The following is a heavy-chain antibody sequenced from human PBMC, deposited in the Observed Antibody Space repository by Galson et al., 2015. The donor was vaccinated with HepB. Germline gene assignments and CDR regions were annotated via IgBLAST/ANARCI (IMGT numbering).Heavy chain of an antibody. CDR1: GYSFRSYW. D-gene: IGHD2-21*01. CDR2: IDPTDSYI. Sequence: QSGAEVKKPGESLRISCQGSGYSFRSYWISWLRQTPEKGLEWMGRIDPTDSYINYSPSFQGHVTISVDRSINTAYLHWNSLQASDTAIYFCARDAYCGGDCHGYFWPDPWGRGTLVTVSS. J-gene: IGHJ5*02. V-gene: IGHV5-10-1*01. CDR3: ARDAYCGGDCHGYFWPDP.